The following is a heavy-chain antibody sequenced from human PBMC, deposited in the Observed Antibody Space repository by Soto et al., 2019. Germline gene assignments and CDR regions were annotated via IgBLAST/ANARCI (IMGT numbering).Heavy chain of an antibody. V-gene: IGHV1-69*02. Sequence: QVQLVQSGAEVKKPGSSVKVSCKASGDIFDTNTLNWVRQAPGQGLEWLGRIIPVFGVTDYARKFQDRVIVTADISTNTAYMEMSTLSSEDTAVYYCMSLRGLDTSAYYFLEEFQHWGQGTLVTVSS. CDR1: GDIFDTNT. J-gene: IGHJ1*01. CDR3: MSLRGLDTSAYYFLEEFQH. CDR2: IIPVFGVT. D-gene: IGHD3-22*01.